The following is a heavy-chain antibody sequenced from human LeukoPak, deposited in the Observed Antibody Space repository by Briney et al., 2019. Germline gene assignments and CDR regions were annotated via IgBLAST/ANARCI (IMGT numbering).Heavy chain of an antibody. Sequence: GGSLRLSCAASGFTFNSYAMHWVRQAPGKGLEWVAVISYDGSNKYYADSVKGRFTISRDNSKNTLYLQMNSLRAEDTAVYYCARGPHLELYYFDYWGQGTLVTVSS. J-gene: IGHJ4*02. CDR1: GFTFNSYA. CDR3: ARGPHLELYYFDY. D-gene: IGHD1-7*01. CDR2: ISYDGSNK. V-gene: IGHV3-30*04.